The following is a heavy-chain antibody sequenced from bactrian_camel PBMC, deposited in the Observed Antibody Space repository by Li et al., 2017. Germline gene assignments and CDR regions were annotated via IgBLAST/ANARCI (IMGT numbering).Heavy chain of an antibody. V-gene: IGHV3S53*01. CDR3: AADLTEAYVNWLRCDYKY. Sequence: HVQLVESGGGSVQAGGSLRLSCAASSSSKISFSDTCMGWFRQAPGKEREGIVAVDGEISTSYAESVKGRFTVSKDNAENTLYLEMNNLQALDTAIYYCAADLTEAYVNWLRCDYKYWGRGPRSPSP. J-gene: IGHJ4*01. CDR2: VDGEIST. CDR1: SSSKISFSDTC. D-gene: IGHD1*01.